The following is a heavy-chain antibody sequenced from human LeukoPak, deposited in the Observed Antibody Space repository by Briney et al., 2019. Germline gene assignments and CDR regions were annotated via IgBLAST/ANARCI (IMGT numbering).Heavy chain of an antibody. CDR1: GYSFTSYW. Sequence: GESLKISCKGSGYSFTSYWIGWVRQMPGKGLEWMGIIYPGDSDTRYSPSFQGQVTISADKYIGTAYLQWSSLKASDTAMYYCARSAGYNWNYYAFDIWGQGTMATVSS. CDR2: IYPGDSDT. CDR3: ARSAGYNWNYYAFDI. D-gene: IGHD1-7*01. V-gene: IGHV5-51*01. J-gene: IGHJ3*02.